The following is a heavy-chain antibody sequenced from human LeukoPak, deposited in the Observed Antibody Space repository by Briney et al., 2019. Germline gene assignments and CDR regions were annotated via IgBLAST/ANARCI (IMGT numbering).Heavy chain of an antibody. J-gene: IGHJ6*02. Sequence: SETLSLTCAVYGGSFSGYYWSWIRQPPGKGLEWIGEINHSGSTNYNPSLKSRVTISVDTSKNQFSLKLSTVTAADTAVYYCARSRAAGYYYYGMDVWGQGTTVTVSS. CDR2: INHSGST. CDR1: GGSFSGYY. CDR3: ARSRAAGYYYYGMDV. V-gene: IGHV4-34*01. D-gene: IGHD6-13*01.